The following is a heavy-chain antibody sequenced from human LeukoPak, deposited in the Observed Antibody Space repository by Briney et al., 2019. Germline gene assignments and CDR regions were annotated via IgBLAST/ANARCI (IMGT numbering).Heavy chain of an antibody. CDR2: IIPIFGTA. J-gene: IGHJ1*01. V-gene: IGHV1-69*01. CDR3: ARDHCSSTSCYLYFQH. Sequence: SVKVSCKASGGTFSSYAISWVRQAPGQGLEWMGGIIPIFGTANYAQKFQGRVTITADESTSTAYMELSSLRSEGTAVYYCARDHCSSTSCYLYFQHWGQGTLVTVSS. D-gene: IGHD2-2*01. CDR1: GGTFSSYA.